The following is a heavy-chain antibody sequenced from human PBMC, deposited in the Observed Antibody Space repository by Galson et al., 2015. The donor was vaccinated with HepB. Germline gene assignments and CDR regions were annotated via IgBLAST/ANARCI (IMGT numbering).Heavy chain of an antibody. CDR1: AFPLSSSDLC. D-gene: IGHD2-8*02. V-gene: IGHV2-70*11. CDR3: TRFCHSTYWYRFDH. J-gene: IGHJ4*02. Sequence: PALVKPTQTLTLTCTVSAFPLSSSDLCVSWIRQPPGKALEWLARIDGNDGTYYSPSLRTRLTISKDTSKNQVVLTMTNMDPVDTATYYCTRFCHSTYWYRFDHWGQGIVVTVSS. CDR2: IDGNDGT.